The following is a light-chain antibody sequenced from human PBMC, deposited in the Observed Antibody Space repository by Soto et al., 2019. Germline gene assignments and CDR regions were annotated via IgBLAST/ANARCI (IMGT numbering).Light chain of an antibody. CDR2: AAS. CDR1: RGISSW. J-gene: IGKJ5*01. Sequence: DIQMPQSPSSVSESVGDRVTITCRASRGISSWLAWYQQKPGKAPKLLIYAASSLQSGVPSRFSGSGSGTDFTLTISSLQPEDFATYYCQQANSFPITFGQGTRLEIK. CDR3: QQANSFPIT. V-gene: IGKV1-12*01.